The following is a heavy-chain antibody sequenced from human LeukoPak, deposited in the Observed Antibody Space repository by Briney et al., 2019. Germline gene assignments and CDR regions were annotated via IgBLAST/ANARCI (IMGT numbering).Heavy chain of an antibody. CDR3: TTAHYYDSSGYYVDY. V-gene: IGHV3-15*01. CDR2: IKSKTDGGTT. D-gene: IGHD3-22*01. CDR1: GFTLSSYW. Sequence: GGSLRLSCAASGFTLSSYWMSWVRLAPGKGLEWVGRIKSKTDGGTTDYAAPVKGRFTISRDDSKNTLYLQMNSLKTEDTAVYYCTTAHYYDSSGYYVDYWGQGTLVTVSS. J-gene: IGHJ4*02.